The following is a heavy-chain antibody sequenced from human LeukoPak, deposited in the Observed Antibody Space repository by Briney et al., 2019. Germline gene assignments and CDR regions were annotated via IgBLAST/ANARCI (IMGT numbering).Heavy chain of an antibody. CDR2: ISGSGGST. CDR3: AKDLAYSSSWIDSTDY. V-gene: IGHV3-23*01. J-gene: IGHJ4*02. D-gene: IGHD6-13*01. CDR1: GFTFSSYA. Sequence: GGSLRLSCAASGFTFSSYAMSWVRQTPEKGPEWVSAISGSGGSTYYADSVKGRFTISRDNSKNTLYLQMNSLRAEDTAVYFCAKDLAYSSSWIDSTDYWGQGALVTVSS.